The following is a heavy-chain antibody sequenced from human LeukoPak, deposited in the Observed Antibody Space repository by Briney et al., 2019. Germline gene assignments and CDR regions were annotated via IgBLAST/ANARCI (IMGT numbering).Heavy chain of an antibody. V-gene: IGHV1-3*01. CDR1: GYTFTSYA. J-gene: IGHJ4*02. CDR2: INAGNGNT. Sequence: GASVKVSCKASGYTFTSYAMHWVRQAPGQGLDWMGWINAGNGNTKYSQKFQGRVTITRDTSASTAYMELSSLRSEDTAVYYCARVRTYSSGPFGYWGQGTLVTVSS. CDR3: ARVRTYSSGPFGY. D-gene: IGHD6-19*01.